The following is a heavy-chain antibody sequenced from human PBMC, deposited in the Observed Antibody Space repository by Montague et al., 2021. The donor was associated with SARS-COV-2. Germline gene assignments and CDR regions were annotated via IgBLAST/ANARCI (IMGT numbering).Heavy chain of an antibody. D-gene: IGHD3-16*01. CDR2: IYFSGST. J-gene: IGHJ2*01. V-gene: IGHV4-59*01. CDR3: AREFRIELWQTNWYFGL. CDR1: GDSMTDSY. Sequence: SETLSLTCTVSGDSMTDSYWSWIRQPPGKGLEYIGYIYFSGSTNYNPSLKSRLTISVDTSKNQFALRLHSVTAADTAVYYCAREFRIELWQTNWYFGLWGRGTLVTASS.